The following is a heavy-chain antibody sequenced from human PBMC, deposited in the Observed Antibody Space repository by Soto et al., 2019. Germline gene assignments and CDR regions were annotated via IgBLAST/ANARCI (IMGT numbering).Heavy chain of an antibody. V-gene: IGHV3-23*01. CDR2: ISGSGGSGRG. J-gene: IGHJ4*02. CDR3: AKDLDDYSSAIDF. Sequence: EVQLLESGGGLVQPGGSLRLSCVGSGFSFRKYAMNWVRQAPGKGLEWVSSISGSGGSGRGCYADPVNGRFTISRDNSKNTLYLEMNSLRAEDTAVYYCAKDLDDYSSAIDFWGQGTLVTVSS. D-gene: IGHD4-4*01. CDR1: GFSFRKYA.